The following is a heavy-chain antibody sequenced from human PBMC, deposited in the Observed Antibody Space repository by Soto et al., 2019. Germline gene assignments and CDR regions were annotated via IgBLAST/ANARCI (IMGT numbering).Heavy chain of an antibody. Sequence: SETLSLTCTVSGGSISSYYWSWIRQPPGKGLEWIGYIYYSGSTNYNPSLKSRVTISVDTSKNQFSLKLSSVTAADTAVYYCARGDGITGTVDYYYYGMDVWGQGTTVTVSS. D-gene: IGHD1-7*01. V-gene: IGHV4-59*01. CDR3: ARGDGITGTVDYYYYGMDV. J-gene: IGHJ6*02. CDR2: IYYSGST. CDR1: GGSISSYY.